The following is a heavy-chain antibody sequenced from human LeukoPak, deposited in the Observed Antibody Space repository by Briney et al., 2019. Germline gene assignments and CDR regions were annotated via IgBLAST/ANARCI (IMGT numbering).Heavy chain of an antibody. CDR2: IYYSGST. J-gene: IGHJ4*02. Sequence: SETLSLTCTVSGGSISSYYWSWIRQSAGKGLEGLGDIYYSGSTNYNPSLSTRVTISVDTSKNQCSLKLSSVTAADTAVYYCATRYGFHLGLWGQGTLV. CDR3: ATRYGFHLGL. V-gene: IGHV4-59*01. CDR1: GGSISSYY. D-gene: IGHD5-18*01.